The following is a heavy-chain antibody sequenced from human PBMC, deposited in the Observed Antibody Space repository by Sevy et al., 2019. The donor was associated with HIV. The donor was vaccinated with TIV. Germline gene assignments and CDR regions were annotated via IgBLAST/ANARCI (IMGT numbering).Heavy chain of an antibody. D-gene: IGHD5-18*01. J-gene: IGHJ6*02. CDR2: ISYDGSNK. V-gene: IGHV3-30*04. CDR1: GFTFSSYA. Sequence: GGSLRLSCAASGFTFSSYAMHWVRQAPGKGLEWVAVISYDGSNKYYADSVKGRFTISRDNSKNTLYLQMNSLRAEDTAVYYCARGRSGYSYVQVYYYYYGMDVWGQGTTVTVSS. CDR3: ARGRSGYSYVQVYYYYYGMDV.